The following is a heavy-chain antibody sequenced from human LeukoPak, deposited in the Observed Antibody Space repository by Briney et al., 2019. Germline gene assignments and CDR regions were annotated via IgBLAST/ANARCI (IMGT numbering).Heavy chain of an antibody. CDR3: ATNSSGWITFDY. D-gene: IGHD6-19*01. V-gene: IGHV3-23*01. Sequence: PGRSLRLSCAASGFTFSSYAMSWVRQAPGKGLEWVSAISGSGGSTYYADSVKGRFTISRDKSKNTLFLQMNSLRAEDTAVYYCATNSSGWITFDYWGQGTLVTVSS. CDR2: ISGSGGST. J-gene: IGHJ4*02. CDR1: GFTFSSYA.